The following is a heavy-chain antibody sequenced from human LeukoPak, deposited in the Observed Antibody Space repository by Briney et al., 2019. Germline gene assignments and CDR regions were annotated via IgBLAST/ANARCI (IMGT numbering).Heavy chain of an antibody. CDR2: LYYSGST. D-gene: IGHD4-23*01. CDR1: GCSISSGGYY. CDR3: ARARDILVTPNVFYFDY. Sequence: SETLSLTCTVSGCSISSGGYYWSWIRQHQGKGLEWIGYLYYSGSTYYNPSLKSRVTISVDTSKTQFSLKLSSVTAADTAVYYCARARDILVTPNVFYFDYCGHGTLVTVSS. J-gene: IGHJ4*01. V-gene: IGHV4-31*03.